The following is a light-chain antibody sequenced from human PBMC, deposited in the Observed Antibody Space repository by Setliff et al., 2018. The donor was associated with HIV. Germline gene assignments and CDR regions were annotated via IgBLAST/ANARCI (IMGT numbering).Light chain of an antibody. CDR3: ASYAGDGVHDIYV. V-gene: IGLV2-8*01. Sequence: QSVLTQPPSASGSPGQSVAISCTGTSSDIGSHNHVSWYQQYPGKAPKLMIYELSQRPSGVPDRFSGSNSGNTASLTVSGLQAEDEADYYCASYAGDGVHDIYVFGTGTKVTVL. J-gene: IGLJ1*01. CDR2: ELS. CDR1: SSDIGSHNH.